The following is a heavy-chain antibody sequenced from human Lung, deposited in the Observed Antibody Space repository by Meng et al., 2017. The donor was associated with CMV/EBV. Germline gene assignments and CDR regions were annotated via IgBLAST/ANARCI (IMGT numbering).Heavy chain of an antibody. D-gene: IGHD6-13*01. CDR1: GGSFRGYY. CDR3: ASGYRSIRGFDY. Sequence: NGAVDGGSFRGYYWSRSRQPPEKGLERSGKINHSGKKNKNPTSKRRVTISVDTSKNQFSLKLSSVTAADTAVYYCASGYRSIRGFDYWGQGTLVTVSS. CDR2: INHSGKK. J-gene: IGHJ4*02. V-gene: IGHV4-34*01.